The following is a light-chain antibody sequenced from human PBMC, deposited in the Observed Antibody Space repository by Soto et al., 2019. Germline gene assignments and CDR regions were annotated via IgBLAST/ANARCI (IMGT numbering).Light chain of an antibody. CDR2: DAS. CDR3: QQYNNYSLT. Sequence: DIQMTQSPSTLSASVGDRVTVTCRASQSLTSRLAWYQQKPGKAPRLLIYDASSRETGVPSRFSGSGSATEFTLTISSLQPDDFATYYCQQYNNYSLTFGQGTKVDIK. CDR1: QSLTSR. J-gene: IGKJ1*01. V-gene: IGKV1-5*01.